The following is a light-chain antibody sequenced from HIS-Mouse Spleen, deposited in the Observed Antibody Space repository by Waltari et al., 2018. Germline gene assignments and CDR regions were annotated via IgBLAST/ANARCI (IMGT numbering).Light chain of an antibody. Sequence: SYELTQPPSVSVSPGQPARITCSGAALPKQYAYWYPQKSGQAPVLVIYEDSKRPSGIPERFSGSSSGTMATLTISGAQVEDEADYYCYSTDSSGNHRVFGGGTKLTVL. CDR1: ALPKQY. J-gene: IGLJ2*01. V-gene: IGLV3-10*01. CDR3: YSTDSSGNHRV. CDR2: EDS.